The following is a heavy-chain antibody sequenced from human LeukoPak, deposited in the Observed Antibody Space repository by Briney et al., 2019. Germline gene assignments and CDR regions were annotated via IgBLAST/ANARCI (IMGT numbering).Heavy chain of an antibody. J-gene: IGHJ4*02. V-gene: IGHV3-33*08. CDR2: IWYDGSDK. Sequence: GGSLRLSCAASGLTFSDSHMSWIREAPGKGLEWVAVIWYDGSDKYYAESVKGRFTISRDNSKNTLYLQMNSLRAEDTAVYYCARDRYTSSWRTMDYWGQGTLVTVSS. CDR1: GLTFSDSH. CDR3: ARDRYTSSWRTMDY. D-gene: IGHD6-13*01.